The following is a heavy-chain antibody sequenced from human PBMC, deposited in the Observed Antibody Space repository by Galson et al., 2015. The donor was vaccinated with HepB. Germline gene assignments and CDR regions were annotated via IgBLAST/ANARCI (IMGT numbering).Heavy chain of an antibody. D-gene: IGHD6-13*01. CDR3: ARRPITINRIAAAVSGDWYFDL. V-gene: IGHV5-51*01. J-gene: IGHJ2*01. Sequence: QSGAEVKKPGESLKISCKGSGYSFTSYWIGWVRQMPGKGLEWMGIIYPGDSDTRYSPSFQGQVTISAVKSICTAYLQWSSLKASDTAMYYCARRPITINRIAAAVSGDWYFDLWGRGTLVTVSS. CDR2: IYPGDSDT. CDR1: GYSFTSYW.